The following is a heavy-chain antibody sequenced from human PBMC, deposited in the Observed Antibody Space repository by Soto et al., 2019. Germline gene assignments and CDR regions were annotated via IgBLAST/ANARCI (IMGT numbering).Heavy chain of an antibody. CDR1: GFTFSSYA. V-gene: IGHV3-30-3*01. CDR3: ARGTTGALDY. CDR2: ISYDGSNK. J-gene: IGHJ4*02. Sequence: QVQLVESGGGVVQPGRSLRLSCAASGFTFSSYAMHWVRQAPGKGLEWVAVISYDGSNKYYADSVKGRFTISRVNSKNTLYLQMNSLRAEDTAVYYCARGTTGALDYWGQGTLVTVSS.